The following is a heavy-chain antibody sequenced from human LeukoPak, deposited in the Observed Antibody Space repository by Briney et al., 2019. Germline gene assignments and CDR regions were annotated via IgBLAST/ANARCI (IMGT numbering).Heavy chain of an antibody. J-gene: IGHJ6*02. V-gene: IGHV4-59*01. D-gene: IGHD3-10*01. Sequence: PSGTLSLTCTVSGGSISSYYWSWIRQPPGKGLEWIGYIYYSGSTNYNPSLKSRVTISVDTSKNQFSPKLSSVTAADTAVYYCARDRGIDGMDVWGQGTTVTVSS. CDR2: IYYSGST. CDR1: GGSISSYY. CDR3: ARDRGIDGMDV.